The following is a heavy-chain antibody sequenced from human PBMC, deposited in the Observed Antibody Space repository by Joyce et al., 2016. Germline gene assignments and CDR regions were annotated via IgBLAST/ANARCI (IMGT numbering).Heavy chain of an antibody. D-gene: IGHD2/OR15-2a*01. Sequence: QVQLVQSGAEVKKPGASVKVSCKASGDTFTDYYMHWVRQAPGQGLEWMGWINPKSAATNYGQKFQGRVTMTRDTSISTVYMELSRLGYDDTAIYYCAREQRVYNDYLTYNWFDPWGQGTLVTVSS. CDR2: INPKSAAT. V-gene: IGHV1-2*02. CDR3: AREQRVYNDYLTYNWFDP. CDR1: GDTFTDYY. J-gene: IGHJ5*02.